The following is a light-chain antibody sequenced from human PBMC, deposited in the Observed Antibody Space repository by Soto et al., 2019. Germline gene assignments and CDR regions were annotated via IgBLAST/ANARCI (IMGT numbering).Light chain of an antibody. CDR2: DVS. Sequence: GDRATITCRSSQDIRGALAWYQQKPGKAPKILIYDVSTLESGVPSRFSGSSSGTDFTLTISSLQPVDFATYYCQQFNSYPITFGQGTRLEIK. V-gene: IGKV1-13*02. CDR3: QQFNSYPIT. J-gene: IGKJ5*01. CDR1: QDIRGA.